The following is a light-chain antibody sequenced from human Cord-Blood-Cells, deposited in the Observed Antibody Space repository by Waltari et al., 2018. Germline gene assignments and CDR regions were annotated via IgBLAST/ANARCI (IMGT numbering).Light chain of an antibody. CDR3: QQYDNLPPDT. CDR1: QDITKY. CDR2: DES. V-gene: IGKV1-33*01. Sequence: DIQMTPSPSSLSASVGIRVTITCQASQDITKYLNWYQQQPGKAPKLLIYDESNLETGVESRFSGSGSGTDFTFTVSSLQPEDIATYYCQQYDNLPPDTFGQGTKREIK. J-gene: IGKJ2*01.